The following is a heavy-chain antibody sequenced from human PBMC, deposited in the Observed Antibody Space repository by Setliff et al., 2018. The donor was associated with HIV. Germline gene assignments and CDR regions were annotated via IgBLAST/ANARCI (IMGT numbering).Heavy chain of an antibody. V-gene: IGHV3-72*01. CDR2: TTNKADSYNT. D-gene: IGHD2-15*01. CDR3: VRGLGSEFDY. CDR1: GFTFSNHD. Sequence: GGSLRLSCAASGFTFSNHDMDWVRKAPGKGLEGVGRTTNKADSYNTNYAASVKGRFTTVRDDSKKSLYLQMNSLKIEATAVYYCVRGLGSEFDYWGQGTLVTVSS. J-gene: IGHJ4*02.